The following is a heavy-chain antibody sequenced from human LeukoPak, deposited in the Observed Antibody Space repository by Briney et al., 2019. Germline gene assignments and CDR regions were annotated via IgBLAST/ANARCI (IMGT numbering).Heavy chain of an antibody. D-gene: IGHD4-17*01. CDR1: GFTFSNYA. CDR2: ISGTGGNT. CDR3: AKDYGDYVGSAFDI. J-gene: IGHJ3*02. Sequence: GGSLRLSCAASGFTFSNYAMNWVRQAPGKGLEWASSISGTGGNTNYADSVKGRFTISRDNSKNTLYLQMNSLRAEDTAVYYCAKDYGDYVGSAFDIWGQGTMVTVSS. V-gene: IGHV3-23*01.